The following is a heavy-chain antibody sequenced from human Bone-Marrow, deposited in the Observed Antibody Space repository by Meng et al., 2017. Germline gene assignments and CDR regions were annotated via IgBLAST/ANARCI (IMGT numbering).Heavy chain of an antibody. Sequence: VQRVQCGAEVKRPGASVKVSCKPSGYNFPDYYIPWVRRAPGQGLEWMGRINPKSGDKHYAQKFQARVTMTGDTSISTAYMELSGLRSDDTAMYYCARDEDISAAGKLFGDYWGQGTLVTVFS. J-gene: IGHJ4*02. CDR1: GYNFPDYY. V-gene: IGHV1-2*06. CDR3: ARDEDISAAGKLFGDY. CDR2: INPKSGDK. D-gene: IGHD6-25*01.